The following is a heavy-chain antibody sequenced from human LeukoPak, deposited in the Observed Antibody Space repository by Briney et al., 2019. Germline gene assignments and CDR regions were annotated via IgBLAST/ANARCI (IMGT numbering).Heavy chain of an antibody. D-gene: IGHD2-21*02. CDR2: ISSSSTYI. CDR1: GFTFSSYS. J-gene: IGHJ4*02. V-gene: IGHV3-21*01. Sequence: GGSLRLSCAASGFTFSSYSMNWVRQAPGKGLQWVSSISSSSTYIYYADSVKGRFTISRDNAKNSLYLQMNSLRAEDTAVYYCAKAIVVVTAAAGLDYWGQGTLVTVSS. CDR3: AKAIVVVTAAAGLDY.